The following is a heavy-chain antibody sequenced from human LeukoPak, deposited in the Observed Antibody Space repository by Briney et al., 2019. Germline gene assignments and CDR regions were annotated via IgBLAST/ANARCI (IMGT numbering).Heavy chain of an antibody. CDR3: ARGLWSAHRREYYFDF. CDR1: VYTFTNYA. D-gene: IGHD3-3*01. V-gene: IGHV1-3*01. Sequence: ASVKVSCKASVYTFTNYAVNWLRQAPGQRLEWMGWINAANGDTKFSQNYQARVTITRDASASTAYMELSSLTSEDTAVYFCARGLWSAHRREYYFDFWGQGTLVTVSS. J-gene: IGHJ4*02. CDR2: INAANGDT.